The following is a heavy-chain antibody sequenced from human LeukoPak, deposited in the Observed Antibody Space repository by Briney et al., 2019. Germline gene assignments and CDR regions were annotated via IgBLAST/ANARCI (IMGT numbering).Heavy chain of an antibody. J-gene: IGHJ6*03. V-gene: IGHV4-39*01. Sequence: PSETLSLTCTVSSGSISNSRYSWGWIRQPPGKGLEWIGSFYYSGSTYYNPSLKSRVTISVDTSKNQYSLKLSSVTAADTAVYYCARDYCSGTSCYYNYYYMDVWGKGTTVTVS. CDR3: ARDYCSGTSCYYNYYYMDV. CDR2: FYYSGST. CDR1: SGSISNSRYS. D-gene: IGHD2-2*01.